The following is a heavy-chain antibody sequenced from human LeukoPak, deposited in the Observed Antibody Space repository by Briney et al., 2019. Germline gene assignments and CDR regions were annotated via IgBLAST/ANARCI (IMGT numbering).Heavy chain of an antibody. CDR1: GGSISSGGYY. D-gene: IGHD1-7*01. J-gene: IGHJ5*02. CDR2: IYYSGST. CDR3: ARAHNWNYYP. Sequence: SETLSLTCTVSGGSISSGGYYWSWIRQHPGKGLEWIGYIYYSGSTYYNPSLKSRVTISVDTSKNQFSLKLSSVTAADTAVYYCARAHNWNYYPWGQGTLVTVYS. V-gene: IGHV4-31*03.